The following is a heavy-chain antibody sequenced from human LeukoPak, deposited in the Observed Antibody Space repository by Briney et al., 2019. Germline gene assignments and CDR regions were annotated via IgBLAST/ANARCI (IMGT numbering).Heavy chain of an antibody. CDR2: INAGNGNT. CDR3: ARVRGGSGSSWFDY. CDR1: GYTFTSYA. V-gene: IGHV1-3*01. Sequence: ASVKVSCTASGYTFTSYAMHWVRQAPGQRLEWMGWINAGNGNTKYSQKFQGRVAITRDTSASTAYMELSSLRSEDTAVYYCARVRGGSGSSWFDYWGQGTLVTVSS. D-gene: IGHD3-10*01. J-gene: IGHJ4*02.